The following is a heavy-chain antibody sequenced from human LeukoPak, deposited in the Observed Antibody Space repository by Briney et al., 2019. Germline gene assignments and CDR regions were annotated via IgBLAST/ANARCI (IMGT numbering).Heavy chain of an antibody. CDR3: AAYYYDSSGYPL. V-gene: IGHV4-61*01. Sequence: KPSETLSLTCTVSGGSVSSGSYYWSWIRQPPGKGLEWIGYIYYSGSTNYNPSLKSRVTISVDTSKNQFSLKLSSVTAADTAVYYCAAYYYDSSGYPLWGQGTLVTVSS. CDR2: IYYSGST. CDR1: GGSVSSGSYY. D-gene: IGHD3-22*01. J-gene: IGHJ4*02.